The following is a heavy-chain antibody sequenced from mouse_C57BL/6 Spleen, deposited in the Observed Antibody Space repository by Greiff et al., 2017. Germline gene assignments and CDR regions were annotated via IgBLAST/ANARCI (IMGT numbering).Heavy chain of an antibody. D-gene: IGHD1-1*01. V-gene: IGHV1-55*01. CDR3: ARVGTVPYFDY. Sequence: QVQLQQPGAELVKPGASVKMSCKASGYTFTSDWITWVKQRPGQGLEWIGDIYPGSGGTNYNEKFKSKATLTVDTSSSTAYLQLSSLTSEDAAVYYCARVGTVPYFDYWGQGTPLTVSS. CDR1: GYTFTSDW. CDR2: IYPGSGGT. J-gene: IGHJ2*01.